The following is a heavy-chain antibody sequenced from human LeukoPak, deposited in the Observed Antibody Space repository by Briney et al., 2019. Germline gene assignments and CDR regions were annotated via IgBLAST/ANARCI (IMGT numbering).Heavy chain of an antibody. V-gene: IGHV1-46*01. CDR2: INPSGGST. Sequence: GASVKACCKASGYTFTSYYMHWVRQAPGQGLEWMGIINPSGGSTSYAQKFQGRVTMTRDMSTSTVYMELSSLRSEDTAVYYCARDLNPWGAFDIWGQGTMVTVSS. CDR1: GYTFTSYY. D-gene: IGHD3-16*01. CDR3: ARDLNPWGAFDI. J-gene: IGHJ3*02.